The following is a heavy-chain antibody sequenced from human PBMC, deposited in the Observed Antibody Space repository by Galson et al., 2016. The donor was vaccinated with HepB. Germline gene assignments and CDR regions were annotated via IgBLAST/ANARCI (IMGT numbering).Heavy chain of an antibody. CDR2: ISYDGSKK. D-gene: IGHD4-17*01. CDR3: ARDRSLKNGDYEGDY. Sequence: SLRLSCAASGFSFSSYAMHWVRRAPGKGLEWVAVISYDGSKKYYTDSVKGRFTISRDNSKNTLYLQMNSLRTEDTAVYYCARDRSLKNGDYEGDYWGQGTLVTVSS. CDR1: GFSFSSYA. J-gene: IGHJ4*02. V-gene: IGHV3-30-3*01.